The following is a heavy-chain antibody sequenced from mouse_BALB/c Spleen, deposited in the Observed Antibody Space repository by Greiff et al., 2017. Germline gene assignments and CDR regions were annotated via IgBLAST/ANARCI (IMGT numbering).Heavy chain of an antibody. CDR3: ARGYYGNYRYFDV. CDR1: EYEFPSHD. D-gene: IGHD2-1*01. V-gene: IGHV5-2*03. CDR2: INSDGGST. Sequence: EVKLMESGGGLVQPGESLKLSCESNEYEFPSHDMSWVRKTPEKRLELVAAINSDGGSTYYPDSVKGRFTISRDHARNILYLQMSSLRSEDTAMYYCARGYYGNYRYFDVWGAGTTVTVSS. J-gene: IGHJ1*01.